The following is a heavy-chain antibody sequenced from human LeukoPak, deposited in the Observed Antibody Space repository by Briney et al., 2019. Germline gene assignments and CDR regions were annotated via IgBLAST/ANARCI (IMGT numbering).Heavy chain of an antibody. V-gene: IGHV3-49*03. Sequence: PGRSLRLSCTASGFTFGVYAMSWFGQAPGKGLEWVGLIRSKANGGTTEYAASVKGRFTISRDDSKSIAYLQMNSLKTEDTAVYYCTRGNDFWRGYYYYMDVWGKGTTVTVSS. D-gene: IGHD3-3*01. CDR2: IRSKANGGTT. J-gene: IGHJ6*03. CDR1: GFTFGVYA. CDR3: TRGNDFWRGYYYYMDV.